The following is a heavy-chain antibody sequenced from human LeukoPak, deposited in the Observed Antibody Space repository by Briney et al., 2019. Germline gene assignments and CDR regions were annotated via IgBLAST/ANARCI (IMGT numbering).Heavy chain of an antibody. CDR2: ISGSSSYI. Sequence: PGGSLRLSCAASGFTFSSYNMNWVRQAPGKGLEWVSTISGSSSYIYYAESVKGRFTIFRDNANNLLYLQMNSLRAEDTAVHYCASALSPWGQGTLVTVSS. CDR3: ASALSP. CDR1: GFTFSSYN. V-gene: IGHV3-21*01. D-gene: IGHD4/OR15-4a*01. J-gene: IGHJ4*02.